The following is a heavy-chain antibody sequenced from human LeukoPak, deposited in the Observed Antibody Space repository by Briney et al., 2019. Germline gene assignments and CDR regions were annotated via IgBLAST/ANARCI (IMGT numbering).Heavy chain of an antibody. Sequence: ASVKVSCKASGYTFTGYYMHWVRQAPGQGLEWMGWINPNSGGTNYAQKFQGRVTMTRDTSISTAYMELSRLRSDDTAVYYCARDQELFGELPFFDYWGQGTLVTVSS. V-gene: IGHV1-2*02. CDR3: ARDQELFGELPFFDY. D-gene: IGHD3-10*02. CDR1: GYTFTGYY. J-gene: IGHJ4*02. CDR2: INPNSGGT.